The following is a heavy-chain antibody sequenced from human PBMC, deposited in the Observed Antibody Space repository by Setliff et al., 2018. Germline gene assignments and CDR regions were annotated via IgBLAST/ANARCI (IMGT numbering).Heavy chain of an antibody. J-gene: IGHJ4*02. V-gene: IGHV1-8*02. D-gene: IGHD6-19*01. Sequence: ASVKVSCKASGYTFTSYDINWVRQATGQGLEWMGWMNPNSGNTGYAQKFQGRVTMTRNTSISTAYMDLSSLRFEDTAVYYCARVSGWYYFDYWGQGTLVTVSS. CDR3: ARVSGWYYFDY. CDR1: GYTFTSYD. CDR2: MNPNSGNT.